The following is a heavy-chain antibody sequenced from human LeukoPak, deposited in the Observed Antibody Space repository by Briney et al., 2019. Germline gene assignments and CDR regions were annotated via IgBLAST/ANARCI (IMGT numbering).Heavy chain of an antibody. CDR3: ARDRGVSYFDY. Sequence: PGGSLRLSCAASGFTFSAYGMHWVRQAPGKGLEWVAVISDDGSNKYYADSVKGRFTISRDNSKNTLYLQMNSLRAEDTAMYYCARDRGVSYFDYWGQGTQVTVSS. J-gene: IGHJ4*02. CDR1: GFTFSAYG. CDR2: ISDDGSNK. V-gene: IGHV3-30*03. D-gene: IGHD3-10*01.